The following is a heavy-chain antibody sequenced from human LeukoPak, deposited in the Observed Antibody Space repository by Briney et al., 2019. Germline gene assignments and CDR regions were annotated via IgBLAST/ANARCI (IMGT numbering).Heavy chain of an antibody. CDR2: ISSSSSYT. CDR1: GFTFSDFY. Sequence: GGSLRLSCAASGFTFSDFYMSWIRQAPGKGLEWVSYISSSSSYTNYAASVKGRFTISRDNAKNSLYLQMNSLRAEDTAVYYCARIPEVYSSSWFLDYWGQETLVTVSS. V-gene: IGHV3-11*03. D-gene: IGHD6-13*01. CDR3: ARIPEVYSSSWFLDY. J-gene: IGHJ4*02.